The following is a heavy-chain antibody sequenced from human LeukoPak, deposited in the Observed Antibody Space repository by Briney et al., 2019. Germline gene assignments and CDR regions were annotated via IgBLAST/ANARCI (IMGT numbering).Heavy chain of an antibody. V-gene: IGHV1-18*01. J-gene: IGHJ4*02. D-gene: IGHD3-3*01. CDR3: ARDMGGRYYDFWSGYYTTDYFDY. CDR2: VSPYNGHT. CDR1: GYTFTSYG. Sequence: ASVKVSCKASGYTFTSYGISWVRRAPGQGLEWVGWVSPYNGHTNYAQKLQGRVTMTTDTSTSTAYMELRSLRSDDTAVYYCARDMGGRYYDFWSGYYTTDYFDYWGQGTLVTVSS.